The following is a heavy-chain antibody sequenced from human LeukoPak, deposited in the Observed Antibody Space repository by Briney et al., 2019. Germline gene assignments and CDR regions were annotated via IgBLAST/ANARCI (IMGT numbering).Heavy chain of an antibody. CDR1: GFTFSSYA. CDR3: ARHTTYYYDSSGYSHYYYYMDV. J-gene: IGHJ6*03. V-gene: IGHV4-34*01. CDR2: INHSGST. Sequence: GSLRLSCAASGFTFSSYAMSWVRQPPGKGLEWIGEINHSGSTNYNPSLKSRVTISVDTSKNQFSLKLSSVTAADTAVYYCARHTTYYYDSSGYSHYYYYMDVWGKGTTVTVSS. D-gene: IGHD3-22*01.